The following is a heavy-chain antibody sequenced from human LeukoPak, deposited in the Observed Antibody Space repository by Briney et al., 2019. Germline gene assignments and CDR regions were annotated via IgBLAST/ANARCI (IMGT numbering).Heavy chain of an antibody. CDR2: INPSSGGT. CDR1: GYTFTGYY. CDR3: ARSLIAGHYYYGMDV. D-gene: IGHD6-13*01. J-gene: IGHJ6*02. V-gene: IGHV1-2*02. Sequence: ASVKVSCKASGYTFTGYYMHWVRQAPGQGLEWMGWINPSSGGTNYAQKFQGRVTMTRDTSISTAYMELSRLRSDDTAVYYCARSLIAGHYYYGMDVWGQGTTVTVSS.